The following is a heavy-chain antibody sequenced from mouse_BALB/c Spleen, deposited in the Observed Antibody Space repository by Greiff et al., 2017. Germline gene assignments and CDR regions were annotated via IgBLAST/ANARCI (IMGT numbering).Heavy chain of an antibody. V-gene: IGHV5-17*02. Sequence: EVMLVESGGGLVQPGGSRKLSCAASGFTFSSFGMHWVRQAPEKGLEWVAYISSGSSTIYYADTVKGRFTISRDNPKNTLFLQMTSLRSEDTAMYYCARQGPSIYYDYDGYFDVWGAGTTVTVSS. D-gene: IGHD2-4*01. CDR1: GFTFSSFG. J-gene: IGHJ1*01. CDR2: ISSGSSTI. CDR3: ARQGPSIYYDYDGYFDV.